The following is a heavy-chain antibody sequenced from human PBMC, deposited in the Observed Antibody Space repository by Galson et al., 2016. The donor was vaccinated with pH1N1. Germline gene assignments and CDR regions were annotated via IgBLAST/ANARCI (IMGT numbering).Heavy chain of an antibody. V-gene: IGHV3-23*01. D-gene: IGHD3-10*02. CDR1: GFTFSRHA. CDR2: ISGSGGTT. CDR3: VQDSPIADIASWSALFN. J-gene: IGHJ4*02. Sequence: SLRLSCAASGFTFSRHAMTWVRQSPEKGLQWVSTISGSGGTTHYARSVKGRFTISRDNSKNTVYLQMNGLSRDDTSIYYCVQDSPIADIASWSALFNWGPGSLVTVSS.